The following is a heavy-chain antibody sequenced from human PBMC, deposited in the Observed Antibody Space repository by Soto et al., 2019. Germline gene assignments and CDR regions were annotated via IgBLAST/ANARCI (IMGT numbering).Heavy chain of an antibody. CDR2: INAGNGNT. Sequence: QVQLVQSGAEVKKPGASVKVSCKASGYTFTNYAMHWVRQAPGQRLEWMGWINAGNGNTKYSQQFQGRVTITRDKSESTAYMELSSLRSEDTAVYYCAKSSGYYYLEYWGQGTLVTVSS. CDR1: GYTFTNYA. J-gene: IGHJ4*02. V-gene: IGHV1-3*01. CDR3: AKSSGYYYLEY. D-gene: IGHD3-22*01.